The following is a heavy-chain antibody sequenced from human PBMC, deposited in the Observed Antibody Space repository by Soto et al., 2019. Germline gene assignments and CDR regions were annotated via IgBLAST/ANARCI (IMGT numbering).Heavy chain of an antibody. CDR3: ARKIRYYYGSGSYYSYGMDV. Sequence: GASVKVSCKASGYTFTSYGISWVRQAPGQGLEWMGWISAYNGNTNYAQKLQGRVTMTTDTSTSTAYMELRSLRSDDTAVYYCARKIRYYYGSGSYYSYGMDVWGQGTTVTVSS. V-gene: IGHV1-18*01. CDR1: GYTFTSYG. D-gene: IGHD3-10*01. J-gene: IGHJ6*02. CDR2: ISAYNGNT.